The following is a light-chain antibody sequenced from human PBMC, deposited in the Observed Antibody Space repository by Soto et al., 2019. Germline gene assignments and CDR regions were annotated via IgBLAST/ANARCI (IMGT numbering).Light chain of an antibody. CDR2: AAS. Sequence: DIQMTQSPSSLSASVGDRVTVTCRASQGIRDYVNWYQQKPGRAPRLLISAASTLQAGVPSRFVGSGSGTDFTLTISRLQAEDFGTYYCQQSFLTPPTFGPGTTVEV. CDR1: QGIRDY. V-gene: IGKV1-39*01. J-gene: IGKJ1*01. CDR3: QQSFLTPPT.